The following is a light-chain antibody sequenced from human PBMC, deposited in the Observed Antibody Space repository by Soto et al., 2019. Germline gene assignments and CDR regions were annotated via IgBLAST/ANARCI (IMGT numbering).Light chain of an antibody. J-gene: IGKJ4*01. Sequence: EIVLTQSPGTLSLSPGERATLPCRASQSITNNYLAWYQQEPGRAHRLLIYGASSRATGIPDRFSGSGSGTDFTLTISRLEPEDFAMYYCQQYGYLVTFGGGTKVDIK. CDR2: GAS. CDR3: QQYGYLVT. V-gene: IGKV3-20*01. CDR1: QSITNNY.